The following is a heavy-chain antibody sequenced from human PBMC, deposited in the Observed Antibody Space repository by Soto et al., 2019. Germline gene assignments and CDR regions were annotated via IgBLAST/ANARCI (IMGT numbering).Heavy chain of an antibody. CDR2: IIPIFGTA. V-gene: IGHV1-69*13. CDR3: VREPQDGPGRYFDS. Sequence: SVKVSCKASGGTLSTYAISWVRQAPGQGLEWMGGIIPIFGTANYAQMFQGRVTITAHESTRTDYMELSSLTSADMSVYYCVREPQDGPGRYFDSLGPGNLVTVSS. J-gene: IGHJ4*02. D-gene: IGHD3-10*01. CDR1: GGTLSTYA.